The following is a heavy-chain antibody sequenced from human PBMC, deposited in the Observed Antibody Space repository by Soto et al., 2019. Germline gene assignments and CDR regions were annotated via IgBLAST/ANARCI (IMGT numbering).Heavy chain of an antibody. CDR3: AHRPSYCSGGSCYSGFDY. V-gene: IGHV2-5*01. J-gene: IGHJ4*02. CDR1: GFSLSTSGVG. Sequence: QITLKESGPTLVKPTQTLTLTCTFSGFSLSTSGVGVGWIRQPPGKALEWLALIYWYDDKRYSPSLKSRLIITKDTSKNQVVLTMTNMDHVDTATYYCAHRPSYCSGGSCYSGFDYWGQGTLVTVSS. CDR2: IYWYDDK. D-gene: IGHD2-15*01.